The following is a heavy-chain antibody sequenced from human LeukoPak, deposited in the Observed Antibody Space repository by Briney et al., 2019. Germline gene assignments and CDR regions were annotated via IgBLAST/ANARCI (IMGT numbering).Heavy chain of an antibody. Sequence: GASVKVSCKASGYTFSGYFIHWVRQAPGQGLEWMGRINPNTGYPNHAQNFQGRVTMTRDTSISTAHMELSRLTTDDTAVYFCARGQPYGNYNYFDSWGQGTLVTVSS. CDR3: ARGQPYGNYNYFDS. D-gene: IGHD4-11*01. CDR2: INPNTGYP. J-gene: IGHJ5*01. CDR1: GYTFSGYF. V-gene: IGHV1-2*06.